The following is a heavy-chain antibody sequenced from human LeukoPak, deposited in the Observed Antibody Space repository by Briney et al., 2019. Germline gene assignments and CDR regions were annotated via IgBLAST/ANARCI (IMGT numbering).Heavy chain of an antibody. CDR3: ARDQETGREPTHYFDY. D-gene: IGHD1-26*01. V-gene: IGHV4-39*07. J-gene: IGHJ4*02. CDR2: IYYSGST. Sequence: PSETLSLTCTVSGGSISSSSYYWGWIRQPPGKGLEWIGSIYYSGSTYYHPSLKSRVTIAVDTSKNQFSLKLSSVTAAGTAVYYWARDQETGREPTHYFDYWGQGTLVTVSS. CDR1: GGSISSSSYY.